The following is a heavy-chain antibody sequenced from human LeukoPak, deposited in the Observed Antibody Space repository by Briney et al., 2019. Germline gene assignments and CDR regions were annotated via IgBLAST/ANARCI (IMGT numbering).Heavy chain of an antibody. CDR3: AKEVDCPSDCLFFHS. CDR1: GFTFGRFT. V-gene: IGHV3-43*01. J-gene: IGHJ4*02. CDR2: INRRGHT. Sequence: GGSLRLSCAASGFTFGRFTIHWVRQTPGKGLELVSLINRRGHTFYADSVKGRFTISRDNSRNSVFLQMNSLRPEDTALYHCAKEVDCPSDCLFFHSWGQGTLVTVSS. D-gene: IGHD2-21*02.